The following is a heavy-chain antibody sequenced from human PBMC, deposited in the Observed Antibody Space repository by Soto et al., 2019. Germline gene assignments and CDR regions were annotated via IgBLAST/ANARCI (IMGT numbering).Heavy chain of an antibody. Sequence: ASVKVSCKASGYTFTGYYMHWVRQAPGQGLEWMAWINPNSGGTNYAQKFQGRVTMTRDTSISTAYMELSRLRSDDTAVYYCARGELYYDSSGYCDYWGQGTLVTVSS. CDR1: GYTFTGYY. V-gene: IGHV1-2*02. J-gene: IGHJ4*02. CDR3: ARGELYYDSSGYCDY. D-gene: IGHD3-22*01. CDR2: INPNSGGT.